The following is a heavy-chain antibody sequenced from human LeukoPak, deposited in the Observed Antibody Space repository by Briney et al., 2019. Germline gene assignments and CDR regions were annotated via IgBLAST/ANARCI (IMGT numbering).Heavy chain of an antibody. V-gene: IGHV4-61*02. D-gene: IGHD6-19*01. CDR1: GGSISSGSYY. J-gene: IGHJ4*02. CDR2: IYTSGST. CDR3: ARDGSFGGWYGDYFDY. Sequence: SETLSLTCTVSGGSISSGSYYWSWIRQPAGKGLEWIGRIYTSGSTNYNPSLKSRVTISVDTSKNQFSLKLSSVTAADTAVYYCARDGSFGGWYGDYFDYWGQGTLVTVSS.